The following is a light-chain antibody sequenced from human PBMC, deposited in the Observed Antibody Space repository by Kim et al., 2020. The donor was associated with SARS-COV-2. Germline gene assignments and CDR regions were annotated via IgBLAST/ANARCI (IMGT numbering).Light chain of an antibody. CDR2: GTS. V-gene: IGKV3-20*01. CDR1: QSVNSRY. Sequence: IVLTQSPGTLSLSPGERATLSCRASQSVNSRYLAWYQRKPGQAPRLLIYGTSGRATGIPDRFSGSGSGTDFTLTISRLEPEDFAVYYCQQYDNSPPMYTFGQGTKLEI. CDR3: QQYDNSPPMYT. J-gene: IGKJ2*01.